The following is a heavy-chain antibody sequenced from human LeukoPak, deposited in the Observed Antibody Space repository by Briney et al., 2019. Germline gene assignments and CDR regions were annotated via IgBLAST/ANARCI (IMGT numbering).Heavy chain of an antibody. D-gene: IGHD1-26*01. Sequence: GGSLRLSCAASRFTFSSYAMNWVRQAPGKGLEWVSAISGSGGSVYYTDSVKGRFTISRDNSKNTLFLQMNSLRAEDTAVYYRAKVWGSYSTGYFDYWGQGTLVTVSS. CDR3: AKVWGSYSTGYFDY. V-gene: IGHV3-23*01. CDR1: RFTFSSYA. J-gene: IGHJ4*02. CDR2: ISGSGGSV.